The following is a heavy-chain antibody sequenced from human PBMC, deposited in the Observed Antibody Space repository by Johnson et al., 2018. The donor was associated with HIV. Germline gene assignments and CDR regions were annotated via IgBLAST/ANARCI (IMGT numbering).Heavy chain of an antibody. CDR3: ARDASYGVYAFDI. CDR1: GFTLSSYW. D-gene: IGHD4-17*01. V-gene: IGHV3-7*01. CDR2: IKQEDSEN. J-gene: IGHJ3*02. Sequence: VQLVESGGGLIQPGGSLRLSCAASGFTLSSYWMSWVRQAPGKGLEWVANIKQEDSENYSVDSVKGRFTISRDNAKNSLYLQLNSLRAEDTAVYYCARDASYGVYAFDIWGQGTMVTVSS.